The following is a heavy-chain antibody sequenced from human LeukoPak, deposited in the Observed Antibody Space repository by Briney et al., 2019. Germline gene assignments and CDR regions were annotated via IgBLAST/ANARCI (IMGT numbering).Heavy chain of an antibody. D-gene: IGHD3-3*01. J-gene: IGHJ4*02. CDR2: FDVAETDT. V-gene: IGHV1-24*01. CDR3: SSSGVEEWQGLHF. Sequence: ASVKVSCMVSGYTLSELSMHWVRQSPGKGLEWMGGFDVAETDTIYAQKFQGRVTMTEDTSTDTAYMELNSLSSEDTAVYYCSSSGVEEWQGLHFWGQGTLVTVSS. CDR1: GYTLSELS.